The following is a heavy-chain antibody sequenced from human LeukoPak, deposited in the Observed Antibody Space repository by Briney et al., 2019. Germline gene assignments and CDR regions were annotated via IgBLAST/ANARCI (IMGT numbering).Heavy chain of an antibody. V-gene: IGHV1-69*06. CDR1: GGTFSSYA. J-gene: IGHJ4*02. Sequence: ASVKVSCKASGGTFSSYAISWVRQAPGQGLEWMGGIIPIFGTANYAQKFQGRVTITADKSTSTAYMELSSLRSEDTAVYYCARDSRYTYYYDSSGYSTDYWGQGTLVTVPS. CDR2: IIPIFGTA. CDR3: ARDSRYTYYYDSSGYSTDY. D-gene: IGHD3-22*01.